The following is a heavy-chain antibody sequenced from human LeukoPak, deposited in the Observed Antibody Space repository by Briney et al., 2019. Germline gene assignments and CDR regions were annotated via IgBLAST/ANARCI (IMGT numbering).Heavy chain of an antibody. J-gene: IGHJ4*02. Sequence: PGGSLRLSCAASAFTFSSYAMSWVRQAPGKGLEWVAVISYDGNNKYYADSVKGQFTISRDNSKNTLYLQMNSLRAEDTAVYYCARDARTIIAVAGTFDDWGQGTLVTVSS. D-gene: IGHD6-19*01. CDR1: AFTFSSYA. V-gene: IGHV3-30-3*01. CDR3: ARDARTIIAVAGTFDD. CDR2: ISYDGNNK.